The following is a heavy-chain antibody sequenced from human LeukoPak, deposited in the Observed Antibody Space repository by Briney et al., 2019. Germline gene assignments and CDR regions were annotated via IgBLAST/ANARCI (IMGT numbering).Heavy chain of an antibody. CDR1: GFTFSSYS. CDR3: ARDGGQLGMDV. J-gene: IGHJ6*02. CDR2: ISSSSSTI. V-gene: IGHV3-48*01. D-gene: IGHD2-2*01. Sequence: GGSLRLSCAASGFTFSSYSMNWVRQAPGKGLEWVSYISSSSSTIYCADSVKGRFTISRDNAKNSLYLQMNSLRAEDTAVYYCARDGGQLGMDVWGQGTTVTVSS.